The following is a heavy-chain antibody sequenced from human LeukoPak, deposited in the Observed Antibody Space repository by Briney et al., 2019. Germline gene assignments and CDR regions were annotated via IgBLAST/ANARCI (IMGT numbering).Heavy chain of an antibody. CDR2: INPSGGST. CDR1: GYTFTNYY. D-gene: IGHD3-10*01. V-gene: IGHV1-46*01. CDR3: ARATGDRAVSVQNDAFDI. Sequence: ASVKVSCKASGYTFTNYYMHWVRQAPGQGLEWMGIINPSGGSTSYAQKFQGGVTMTTDTSTSTVHMELSSLRSDDTAVYYWARATGDRAVSVQNDAFDIWGQGTMVIVSS. J-gene: IGHJ3*02.